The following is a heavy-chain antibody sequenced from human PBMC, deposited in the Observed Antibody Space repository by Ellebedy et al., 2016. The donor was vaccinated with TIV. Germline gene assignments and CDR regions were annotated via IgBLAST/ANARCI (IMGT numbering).Heavy chain of an antibody. Sequence: GGSLRLSXAASGFTFSSYAMSWVRQAPGKGLEWVSAISGSGGSTYYADSVKGRFTISRENAKNSLYLQMNSLRAGDTAVYYCARDVGGYFDYWGQGTLVTVSS. J-gene: IGHJ4*02. CDR2: ISGSGGST. CDR3: ARDVGGYFDY. D-gene: IGHD3-16*01. V-gene: IGHV3-23*01. CDR1: GFTFSSYA.